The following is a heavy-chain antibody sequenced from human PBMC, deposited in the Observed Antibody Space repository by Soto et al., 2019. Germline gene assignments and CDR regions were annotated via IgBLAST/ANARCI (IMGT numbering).Heavy chain of an antibody. Sequence: ASETLSLTCTVSGGSISSYYWSWIRQPPGKGLEWIGYIYYSGSTNYNPSLKSRVTISVDTSKNQFSLKLSSVTAADTAVYYCATGGGNYYYFDYWGQGTLVTVSS. CDR3: ATGGGNYYYFDY. J-gene: IGHJ4*02. V-gene: IGHV4-59*08. CDR2: IYYSGST. D-gene: IGHD1-26*01. CDR1: GGSISSYY.